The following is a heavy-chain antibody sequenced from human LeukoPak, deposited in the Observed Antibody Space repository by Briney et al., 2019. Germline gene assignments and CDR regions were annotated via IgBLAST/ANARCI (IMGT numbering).Heavy chain of an antibody. D-gene: IGHD4-17*01. J-gene: IGHJ4*02. CDR1: GYTFTGYY. V-gene: IGHV1-3*03. Sequence: ASVKVSCKASGYTFTGYYMHWVRQAPGQRLEWMGWINAGNGNTKYSQEFQDRVAITRDTSASTAYMELSSLRSEDMAVYYCAKVAARYGDSYFDYWGQGTLVTVSS. CDR3: AKVAARYGDSYFDY. CDR2: INAGNGNT.